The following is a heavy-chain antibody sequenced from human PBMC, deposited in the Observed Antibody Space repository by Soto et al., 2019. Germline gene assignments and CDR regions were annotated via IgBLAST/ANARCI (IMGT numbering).Heavy chain of an antibody. Sequence: ASVKVSCKASGGTFSSYAISWVRQAPGQGLGWMGGIIPIFGTANYAQKFQGRVTITADESAHTAYMELRSLKSQDTAVYYCARDSGAKLSSSWGQGTLVTVSS. CDR1: GGTFSSYA. D-gene: IGHD6-13*01. V-gene: IGHV1-69*13. J-gene: IGHJ4*02. CDR2: IIPIFGTA. CDR3: ARDSGAKLSSS.